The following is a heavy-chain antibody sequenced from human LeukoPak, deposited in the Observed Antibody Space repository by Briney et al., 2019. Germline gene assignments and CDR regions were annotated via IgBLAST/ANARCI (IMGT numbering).Heavy chain of an antibody. D-gene: IGHD6-13*01. V-gene: IGHV3-23*01. CDR1: GFTFSSYG. J-gene: IGHJ4*02. Sequence: GGTLRLSCAASGFTFSSYGMSWVRQAPGKGLEWVSAISGSGGSTYYADSVEGRFTISRDNSKNTLYLQMNSLRAEDTAVYYCAKDWRRAAALSDYWGQGTLVTVSS. CDR2: ISGSGGST. CDR3: AKDWRRAAALSDY.